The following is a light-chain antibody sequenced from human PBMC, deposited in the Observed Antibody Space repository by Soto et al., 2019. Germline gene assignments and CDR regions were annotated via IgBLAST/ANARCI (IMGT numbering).Light chain of an antibody. CDR3: AAWDDSLSGPSYV. CDR1: SSNIGSNY. Sequence: QLVLTQPPSASGTPGQRVTISCSGSSSNIGSNYVYWYQQLPGTAPKLLIYSNNQRPSGVPDRFSGSKSGTSASLAISGLRSEDEADYYCAAWDDSLSGPSYVFGTGTKVTVL. V-gene: IGLV1-47*02. CDR2: SNN. J-gene: IGLJ1*01.